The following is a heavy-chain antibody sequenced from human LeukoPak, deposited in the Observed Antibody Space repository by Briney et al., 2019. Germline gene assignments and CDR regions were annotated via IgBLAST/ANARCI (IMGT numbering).Heavy chain of an antibody. CDR3: ARHWWDSSGSYHFDY. CDR1: GFTLSRHW. J-gene: IGHJ4*02. Sequence: GGSLRLSRAASGFTLSRHWMSWVPQAPGKGREWVANIKQDGSEIYSVASVKGRFTVSRDNAKTSLSLQMNSLRADDTAVYYCARHWWDSSGSYHFDYGGEGTLVTVSS. D-gene: IGHD6-19*01. V-gene: IGHV3-7*05. CDR2: IKQDGSEI.